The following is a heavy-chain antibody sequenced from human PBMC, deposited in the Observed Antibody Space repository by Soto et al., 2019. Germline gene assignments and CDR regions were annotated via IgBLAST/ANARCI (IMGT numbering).Heavy chain of an antibody. CDR2: ITANSGST. D-gene: IGHD3-3*01. Sequence: VGSLRLSCAASGFTFSSYAMVWVRQAPGKGLEWVSTITANSGSTAYGDSVKGRFTISRDNSKSTLYLQMNSLRVEDTAAYYCAKSPEWPNRCFDYWGQGTLVTVSS. CDR3: AKSPEWPNRCFDY. CDR1: GFTFSSYA. V-gene: IGHV3-23*01. J-gene: IGHJ4*02.